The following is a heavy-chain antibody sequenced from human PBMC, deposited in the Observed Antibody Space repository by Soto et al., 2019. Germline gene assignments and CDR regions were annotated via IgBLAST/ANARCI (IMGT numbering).Heavy chain of an antibody. J-gene: IGHJ3*02. CDR1: GYPVTAYY. D-gene: IGHD3-3*01. V-gene: IGHV1-2*02. CDR2: MNPATGAA. CDR3: AREGGVGVAGSAAFEM. Sequence: QLHLVQSGAVVKKPGASVTVSCSASGYPVTAYYMHWVRQAPGRGLEWMGGMNPATGAAKYTQTSTGRVTMSRDTSTSTVFMELSSLTSADTAVFYCAREGGVGVAGSAAFEMWGQGTLVTVSS.